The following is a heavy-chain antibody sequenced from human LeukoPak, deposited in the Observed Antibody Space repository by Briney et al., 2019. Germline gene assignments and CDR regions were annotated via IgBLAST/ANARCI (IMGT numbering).Heavy chain of an antibody. D-gene: IGHD3-9*01. Sequence: GGSLRLSCAASGFTFSSYGMHWVRQAPGKGLEWVAVISYDGSNKYYADSVKGRFTISRDNSKNTLYLQMNSLRAEDTAVYYRAKGLYDILTGYYPLFDYWGQGTLVTVSS. CDR2: ISYDGSNK. J-gene: IGHJ4*02. CDR3: AKGLYDILTGYYPLFDY. V-gene: IGHV3-30*18. CDR1: GFTFSSYG.